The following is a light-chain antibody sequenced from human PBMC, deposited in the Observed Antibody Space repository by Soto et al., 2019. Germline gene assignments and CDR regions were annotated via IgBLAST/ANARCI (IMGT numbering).Light chain of an antibody. J-gene: IGKJ5*01. Sequence: IQLTQSPSSLSASVGDRVSVTCRASQDVSNALAWYQQKPGRAPQLLIFDVSTLESGVPSRFSGSGSGTDFTLTITGLQLEDFATYYCQHFEHYPVLGPGTRLEIK. CDR2: DVS. CDR1: QDVSNA. CDR3: QHFEHYPV. V-gene: IGKV1D-13*01.